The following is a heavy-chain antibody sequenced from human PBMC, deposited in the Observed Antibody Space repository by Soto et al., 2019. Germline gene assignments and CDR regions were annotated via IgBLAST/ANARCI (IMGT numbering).Heavy chain of an antibody. J-gene: IGHJ3*02. CDR2: IVVGSGNT. V-gene: IGHV1-58*01. CDR1: GFTFTSSA. Sequence: SAKVSCKASGFTFTSSAVQWARQARGQRLEWIGWIVVGSGNTNYAQKFQERVTITRDMSTSTAYMELSSLRSEDTAVYYCAAGSYSGSYLNAFDIWGQGTMVTVS. D-gene: IGHD1-26*01. CDR3: AAGSYSGSYLNAFDI.